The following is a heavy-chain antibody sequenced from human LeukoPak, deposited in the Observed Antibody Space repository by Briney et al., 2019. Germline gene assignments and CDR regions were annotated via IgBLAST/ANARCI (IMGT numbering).Heavy chain of an antibody. V-gene: IGHV4-61*02. CDR3: ARDRDWFDP. CDR2: IYTSGST. J-gene: IGHJ5*02. Sequence: SETLSLTCTVSGGSISSGSYYWSWIRQPAGKGLEWVGRIYTSGSTNYNPSLKSRVTISVDTSRNQFSLKLSSVTAADTAVYYCARDRDWFDPWGQGTLVTVSP. CDR1: GGSISSGSYY.